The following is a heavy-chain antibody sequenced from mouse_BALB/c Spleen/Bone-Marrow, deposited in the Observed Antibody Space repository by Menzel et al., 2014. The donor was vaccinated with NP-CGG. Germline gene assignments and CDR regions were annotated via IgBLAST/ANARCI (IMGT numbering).Heavy chain of an antibody. J-gene: IGHJ3*01. CDR1: GFNIKDTY. D-gene: IGHD2-4*01. CDR2: IDPANGNT. CDR3: AMITTGAWFAY. Sequence: VQLKESGAELVKPGASVKLSCTASGFNIKDTYMHWVKQRPEQGLEWIGRIDPANGNTKYDPKFQGKATITADTSSNTAYLQLSSLTSEDTAVYYCAMITTGAWFAYWGQGTLVTVS. V-gene: IGHV14-3*02.